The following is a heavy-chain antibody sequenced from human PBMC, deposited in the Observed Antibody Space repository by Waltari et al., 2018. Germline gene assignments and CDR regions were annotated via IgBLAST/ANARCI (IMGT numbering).Heavy chain of an antibody. J-gene: IGHJ6*02. D-gene: IGHD6-13*01. CDR3: ARWFSSSWYYYGMDV. CDR2: INAGNDNT. Sequence: WVRQAPGQRLEWMGWINAGNDNTKYSQKFQGRVTITRDTSANTAYMELSSLRSEDTAVYYCARWFSSSWYYYGMDVWGQGTTVTVSS. V-gene: IGHV1-3*01.